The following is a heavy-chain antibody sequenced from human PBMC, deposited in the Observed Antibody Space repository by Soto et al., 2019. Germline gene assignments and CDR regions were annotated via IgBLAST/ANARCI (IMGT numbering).Heavy chain of an antibody. V-gene: IGHV3-30*03. CDR2: ISDDGSNI. CDR1: GFTFSNYD. CDR3: ALLSV. J-gene: IGHJ6*02. Sequence: PGGSLRLSCAASGFTFSNYDMHWVRQAPGKGLEWVAVISDDGSNISYGDSVKSRFTISRDNSKNKLYLQMNSLYVEDTAVYYCALLSVWGQGTTVTVSS.